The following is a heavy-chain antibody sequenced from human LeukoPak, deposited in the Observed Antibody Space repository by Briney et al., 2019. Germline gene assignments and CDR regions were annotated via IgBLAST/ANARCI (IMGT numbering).Heavy chain of an antibody. CDR3: ARSQGDSSGYYLRYFDY. CDR1: GGTFSSYA. Sequence: GASVKVSCKASGGTFSSYAISWVRQAPGQGIEWMGGIIPIFGTANYAQKFQGRVTITTDESTSTAYMELSSLRSEDTAVYYCARSQGDSSGYYLRYFDYWGQGTLVTVSS. CDR2: IIPIFGTA. D-gene: IGHD3-22*01. V-gene: IGHV1-69*05. J-gene: IGHJ4*02.